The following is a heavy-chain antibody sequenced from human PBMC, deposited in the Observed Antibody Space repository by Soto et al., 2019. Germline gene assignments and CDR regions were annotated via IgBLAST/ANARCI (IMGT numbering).Heavy chain of an antibody. D-gene: IGHD2-15*01. V-gene: IGHV3-7*01. Sequence: SGGSLRLSCAASGFTFSSYWMSWVRQAPGKGLEWVANIKQDGSEKYYVDSVKGRFTISRDNAKNSLYLQMNSLRAEDTAVYYSARDFGECRSCYWAYYYYGMVVWCQGTTVTVSS. CDR2: IKQDGSEK. CDR1: GFTFSSYW. J-gene: IGHJ6*02. CDR3: ARDFGECRSCYWAYYYYGMVV.